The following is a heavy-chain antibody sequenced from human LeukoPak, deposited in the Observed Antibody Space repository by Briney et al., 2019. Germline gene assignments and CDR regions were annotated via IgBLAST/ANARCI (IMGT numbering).Heavy chain of an antibody. J-gene: IGHJ3*01. D-gene: IGHD2-2*01. CDR2: IHHSGST. Sequence: SETPSLTCGGYGGSFNDYYWSWIRQSPGTGLEWIGEIHHSGSTNYNSSLESRVTISIDTSNNQFSLKLTSVTAADTAVYYCASHKYPVQAFDVWGQGTMVTVSS. CDR3: ASHKYPVQAFDV. CDR1: GGSFNDYY. V-gene: IGHV4-34*01.